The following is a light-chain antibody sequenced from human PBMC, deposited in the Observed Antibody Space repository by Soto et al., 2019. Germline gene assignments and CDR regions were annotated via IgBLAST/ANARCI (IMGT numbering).Light chain of an antibody. CDR1: QDISNY. CDR2: SAS. Sequence: DIQMTQSPSALSASVGDRVTMTRRASQDISNYLVWYQQQPGKVPKLLIYSASTLHSGVPSRFSGSGSGTDFTLTISSLQPEDVGTYYCQRYDDAPLTFGGGTKVDIK. CDR3: QRYDDAPLT. V-gene: IGKV1-27*01. J-gene: IGKJ4*01.